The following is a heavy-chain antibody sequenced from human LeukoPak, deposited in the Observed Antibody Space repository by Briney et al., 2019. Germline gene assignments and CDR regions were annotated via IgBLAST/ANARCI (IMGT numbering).Heavy chain of an antibody. Sequence: GGSLRLSCAVSGFSFSGSWMTWVRQAPGKGLEWVSSISSSSYIYYADSVKGRFTISRDNAKNSLYLQMNSLRAEDTAVYYCAKPLEDIVVVPAGGGSDYWGQGTLVTVSS. CDR3: AKPLEDIVVVPAGGGSDY. D-gene: IGHD2-2*01. V-gene: IGHV3-21*04. J-gene: IGHJ4*02. CDR1: GFSFSGSW. CDR2: ISSSSYI.